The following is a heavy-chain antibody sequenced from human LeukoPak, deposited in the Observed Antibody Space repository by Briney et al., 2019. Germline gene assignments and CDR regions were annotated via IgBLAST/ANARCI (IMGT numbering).Heavy chain of an antibody. CDR3: ARYGDAVMCDFDY. Sequence: GASVMVSRTTSGYTFTDYYFYWLRQAPGQGLEWMAWFYPNSGATRYAQKFQGRITVTRDTSITTAYMELRTLTPDDTAVYYCARYGDAVMCDFDYWGQGTLVTVSS. CDR1: GYTFTDYY. D-gene: IGHD3-16*01. V-gene: IGHV1-2*02. J-gene: IGHJ4*02. CDR2: FYPNSGAT.